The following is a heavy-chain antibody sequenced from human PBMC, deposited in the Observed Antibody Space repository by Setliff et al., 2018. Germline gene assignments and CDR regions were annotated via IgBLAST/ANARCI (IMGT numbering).Heavy chain of an antibody. D-gene: IGHD1-26*01. J-gene: IGHJ3*02. CDR2: ISSGSNSI. CDR3: ARRIVGAVDGFDI. V-gene: IGHV3-11*04. CDR1: GFTFTYYS. Sequence: AGGSLRLSCEASGFTFTYYSMSWVRQAPGKGLEWISYISSGSNSIYYADSVKGRFTVSRDNAKNTLYLQMNSLRDEDTAVYYCARRIVGAVDGFDIWGQGTMVTVSS.